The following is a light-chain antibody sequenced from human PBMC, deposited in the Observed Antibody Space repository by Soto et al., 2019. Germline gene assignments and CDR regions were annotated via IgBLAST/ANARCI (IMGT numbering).Light chain of an antibody. CDR1: QGISNF. CDR2: SAS. Sequence: DIQLTQSPSFLSASVGDGVTISCRASQGISNFLAWYQQKPGKAPTLLIHSASTLQGGVPSRFSGSGTGTEFTLTISSLQPEDCATYYCQHRHSYPITFGQGTRLEIK. V-gene: IGKV1-9*01. J-gene: IGKJ5*01. CDR3: QHRHSYPIT.